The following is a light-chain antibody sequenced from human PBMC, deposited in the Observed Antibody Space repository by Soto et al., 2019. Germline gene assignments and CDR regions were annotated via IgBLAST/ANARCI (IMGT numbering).Light chain of an antibody. Sequence: DIHFTESPATLSASVGDRVTITCRASQTITNLLAWFQQKPGKGTESLIYKASSLQSGVPSRFSGSGSETEFTLTISSLQPDDSATYYCLQYYDYRTFGQGTKVDIK. CDR2: KAS. CDR3: LQYYDYRT. J-gene: IGKJ1*01. CDR1: QTITNL. V-gene: IGKV1-5*03.